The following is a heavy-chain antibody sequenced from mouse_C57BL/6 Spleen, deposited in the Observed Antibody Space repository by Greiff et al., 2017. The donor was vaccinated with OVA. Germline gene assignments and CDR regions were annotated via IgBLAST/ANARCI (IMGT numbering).Heavy chain of an antibody. CDR1: GYAFSSSW. D-gene: IGHD1-1*01. CDR2: IYPGDGDT. V-gene: IGHV1-82*01. CDR3: ARGDYYYGSTWYFDV. J-gene: IGHJ1*03. Sequence: QVQLQHSGPELVKPGASVKISCKASGYAFSSSWMNWVKQRPGKGLEWIGRIYPGDGDTNYNGKFKGKATLTADKSSSTAYMQLSSLTSEDSAVYFCARGDYYYGSTWYFDVWGTGTTVTVSS.